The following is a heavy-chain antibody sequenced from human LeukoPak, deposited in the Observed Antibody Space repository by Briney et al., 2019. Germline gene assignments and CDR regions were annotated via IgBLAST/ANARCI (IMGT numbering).Heavy chain of an antibody. CDR2: ISAYNGST. J-gene: IGHJ4*02. Sequence: ASVKVSCKASGYTFTSYGISWVRQAPGQGLEWMGWISAYNGSTNYAQKLQGRVTMTTDTSTSTAYMELRSLRSDDTAVYYCARDNLPYYDSSGRFDYWGQGTLVTVSS. CDR3: ARDNLPYYDSSGRFDY. V-gene: IGHV1-18*01. D-gene: IGHD3-22*01. CDR1: GYTFTSYG.